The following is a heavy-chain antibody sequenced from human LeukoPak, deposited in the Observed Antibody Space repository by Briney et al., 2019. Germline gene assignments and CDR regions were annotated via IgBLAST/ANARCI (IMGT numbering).Heavy chain of an antibody. Sequence: ASVKVSCKVSGYTFTDYMHWVQQAPGKGLEWMGLVDPKDGETIYAEKFQGRVTITADTSTDTAYMELSSLRSEDTAVYYCATGSPVVRGRRGWFDPWGQGTLVTVSS. D-gene: IGHD3-10*01. V-gene: IGHV1-69-2*01. CDR3: ATGSPVVRGRRGWFDP. J-gene: IGHJ5*02. CDR1: GYTFTDY. CDR2: VDPKDGET.